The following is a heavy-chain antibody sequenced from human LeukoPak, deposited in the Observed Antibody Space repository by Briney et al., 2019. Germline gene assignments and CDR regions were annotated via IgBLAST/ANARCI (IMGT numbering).Heavy chain of an antibody. D-gene: IGHD3-10*01. CDR2: IYHSGST. CDR1: GGSISSGGYS. Sequence: SETLSLTCAVSGGSISSGGYSWSWIRQPPGKGLEWIGYIYHSGSTYYNPSLKSRVTISVDRSKNQFSLKLSSVTAADTAVYYCARGRGLDYFDYWGQGTLVTVSS. J-gene: IGHJ4*02. CDR3: ARGRGLDYFDY. V-gene: IGHV4-30-2*01.